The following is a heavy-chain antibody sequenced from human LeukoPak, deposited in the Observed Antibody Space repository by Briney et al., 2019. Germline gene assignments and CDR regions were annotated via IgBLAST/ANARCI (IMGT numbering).Heavy chain of an antibody. V-gene: IGHV3-66*01. D-gene: IGHD3-3*01. CDR1: GFSVTTSY. CDR3: ARTYYDYRVGTNYFDY. J-gene: IGHJ4*02. Sequence: GGSLRLSCAASGFSVTTSYMSWVRQAPGKGLEWVSVTYSGGSTSHADSVKGRFTVSRDDSKNMVYLRMNSMRHDDTAVYYCARTYYDYRVGTNYFDYWGQGTLVTVSS. CDR2: TYSGGST.